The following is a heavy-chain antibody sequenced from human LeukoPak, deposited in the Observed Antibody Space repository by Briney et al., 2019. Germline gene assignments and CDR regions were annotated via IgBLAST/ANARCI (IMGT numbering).Heavy chain of an antibody. Sequence: PSETLSLTCTVSGGSISSYYWSWIRQPPGKGLEWIGYVFHSGSANYNPSLKSRVTISVDTSKNQFSLKLTSVTAADTAVYYCARDSSGYYRIDYWGQGTLVTVSS. CDR3: ARDSSGYYRIDY. V-gene: IGHV4-59*08. D-gene: IGHD3-22*01. J-gene: IGHJ4*02. CDR1: GGSISSYY. CDR2: VFHSGSA.